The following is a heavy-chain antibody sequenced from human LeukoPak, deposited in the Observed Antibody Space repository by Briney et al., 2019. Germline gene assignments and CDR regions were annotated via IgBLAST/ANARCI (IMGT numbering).Heavy chain of an antibody. V-gene: IGHV3-21*01. Sequence: GALRLSCAASGFPFSSYSMNWGRPAPGKGLEGVSSISSSSSYIYYADSVKGRFTISRDNSKNTLYLQMNSLRAEDTAVYYCARDRDTATFDSWGQGTLITVSS. D-gene: IGHD5-18*01. J-gene: IGHJ4*02. CDR1: GFPFSSYS. CDR3: ARDRDTATFDS. CDR2: ISSSSSYI.